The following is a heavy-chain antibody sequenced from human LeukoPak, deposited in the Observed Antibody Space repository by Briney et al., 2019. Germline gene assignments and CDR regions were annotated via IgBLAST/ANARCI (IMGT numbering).Heavy chain of an antibody. CDR2: IYYSGST. V-gene: IGHV4-59*01. D-gene: IGHD5-18*01. J-gene: IGHJ4*02. CDR1: GVSLTSYY. CDR3: ARENGYRYDY. Sequence: SETLSLTCTVSGVSLTSYYWSWVRQPPGKGLEWIGSIYYSGSTNYNPALKSRVTISVDTSKNQFSLKLSSVTAADTALYYCARENGYRYDYWGQGTLVTVSS.